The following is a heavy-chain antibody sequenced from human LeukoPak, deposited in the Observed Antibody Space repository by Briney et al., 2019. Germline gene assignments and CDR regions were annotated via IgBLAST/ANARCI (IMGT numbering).Heavy chain of an antibody. CDR2: MYYSGST. CDR1: NGSISSRSYY. J-gene: IGHJ4*02. V-gene: IGHV4-39*07. D-gene: IGHD3-10*01. CDR3: ARVGIWFDIDY. Sequence: SETLSLTCTVSNGSISSRSYYWGWIRQSPGKGLEWIGSMYYSGSTYYKRSLKSRVTISGDTSKNQFSLKLSSVTAADTAVYYCARVGIWFDIDYWGQGTLVTVSS.